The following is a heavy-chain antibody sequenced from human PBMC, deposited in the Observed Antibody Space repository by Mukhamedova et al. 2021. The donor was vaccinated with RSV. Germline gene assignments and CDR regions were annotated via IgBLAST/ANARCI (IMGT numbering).Heavy chain of an antibody. CDR3: TRTYRDRKFDY. D-gene: IGHD1-14*01. CDR2: R. Sequence: RVHGASVKGRFTISRDASKNTLYLQMDSLKIEDTAMYYCTRTYRDRKFDYWGQGTLVTVSS. J-gene: IGHJ4*02. V-gene: IGHV3-72*01.